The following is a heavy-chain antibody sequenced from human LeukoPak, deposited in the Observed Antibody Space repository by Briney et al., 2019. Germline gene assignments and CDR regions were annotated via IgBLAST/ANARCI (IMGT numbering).Heavy chain of an antibody. CDR1: GGTFTSYA. J-gene: IGHJ5*02. CDR3: ARSPRAGYCSGGSCGWFDP. CDR2: IIPIFGIA. V-gene: IGHV1-69*04. D-gene: IGHD2-15*01. Sequence: SVKVSRKASGGTFTSYAISWVRQAPGQGLEWMGRIIPIFGIANYAQKFQGRVTITADKSTSTAYMELSSMRSEDTAVYYCARSPRAGYCSGGSCGWFDPWGQGTLVTVSS.